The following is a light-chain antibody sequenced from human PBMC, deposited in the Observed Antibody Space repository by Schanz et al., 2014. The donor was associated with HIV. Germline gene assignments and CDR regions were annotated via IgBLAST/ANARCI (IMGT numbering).Light chain of an antibody. J-gene: IGLJ3*02. Sequence: QSVLTQPPSVSGAPGQRVTISCTGSSSNIGAGYDVHWYQQLPGTAPKLLIYGNSNRPSGVPDRFSGSKSGNTASLTISGLQAEDEADYHCAAWDDSLNGPMFGGGTKLTVL. CDR2: GNS. CDR3: AAWDDSLNGPM. CDR1: SSNIGAGYD. V-gene: IGLV1-40*01.